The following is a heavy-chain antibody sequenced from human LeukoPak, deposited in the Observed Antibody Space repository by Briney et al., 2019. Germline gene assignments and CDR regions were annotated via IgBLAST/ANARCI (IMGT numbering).Heavy chain of an antibody. CDR2: IYSSGST. Sequence: SQTLSLTCSVSGDSISSGDYDWSWIRQPPGKGLEWIGYIYSSGSTYYNPSLKSRVTIPVDTSKNQFSLKLSSVTAADTAVYYCARDGNAMVRGYAFETWGQGTMVTVSS. J-gene: IGHJ3*02. CDR1: GDSISSGDYD. V-gene: IGHV4-30-4*01. D-gene: IGHD3-10*01. CDR3: ARDGNAMVRGYAFET.